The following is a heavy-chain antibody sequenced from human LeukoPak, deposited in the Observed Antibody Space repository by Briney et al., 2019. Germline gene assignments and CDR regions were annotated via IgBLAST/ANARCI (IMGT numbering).Heavy chain of an antibody. CDR1: GFTFSSYW. J-gene: IGHJ4*02. CDR3: ATSYARGRYGFWDY. CDR2: IGQDGSEK. Sequence: GGSLRLSCAASGFTFSSYWMSWVRQAPGKGLEWVANIGQDGSEKYYVDSVKGRFTISRDNAKNSLYLQMNSLRAEDTAIYYCATSYARGRYGFWDYWGQGTLVTVSS. D-gene: IGHD6-19*01. V-gene: IGHV3-7*01.